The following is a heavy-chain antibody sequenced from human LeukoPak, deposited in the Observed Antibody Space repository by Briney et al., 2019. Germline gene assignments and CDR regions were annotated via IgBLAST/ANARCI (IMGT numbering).Heavy chain of an antibody. CDR3: ARESSVASGDY. CDR1: GYTFTGYY. J-gene: IGHJ4*02. V-gene: IGHV1-2*04. CDR2: INPNSGGT. D-gene: IGHD6-19*01. Sequence: GASVKVSCKASGYTFTGYYMHWGRQAPGQGLEWMGWINPNSGGTNYAQKFQGWVTMTRDTSISTAYMELSRLRSDDTAVYYCARESSVASGDYWGQGTLVTVSS.